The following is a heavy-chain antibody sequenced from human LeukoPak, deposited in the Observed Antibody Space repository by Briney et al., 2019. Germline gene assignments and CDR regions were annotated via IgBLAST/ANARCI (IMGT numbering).Heavy chain of an antibody. CDR1: GGTFSSYA. CDR3: ARGYYGSGKAYYYYMDV. V-gene: IGHV1-69*13. Sequence: ASVKVSCKASGGTFSSYAISWVRQAPGQGLEWMGGIIPIFGTANYAQKFQGRVTITADESTSTAYMELSSLRSEDTAVYYCARGYYGSGKAYYYYMDVWGKGTTVTISS. D-gene: IGHD3-10*01. CDR2: IIPIFGTA. J-gene: IGHJ6*03.